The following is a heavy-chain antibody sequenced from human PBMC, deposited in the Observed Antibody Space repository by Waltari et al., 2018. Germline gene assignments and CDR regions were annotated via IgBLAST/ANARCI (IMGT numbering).Heavy chain of an antibody. CDR1: GYSCGKNA. D-gene: IGHD3-16*01. J-gene: IGHJ4*02. CDR3: AKGGIPLYAY. Sequence: QVQLVESGGGVVQPGGSLRLSCVASGYSCGKNAMHWFRQGPGKGMEWVATIGSDATNKFYADSVKGRFTISRDNSMNTLHLQMNSLRAEDTGFYYCAKGGIPLYAYWGQGTLVTVSS. V-gene: IGHV3-30*02. CDR2: IGSDATNK.